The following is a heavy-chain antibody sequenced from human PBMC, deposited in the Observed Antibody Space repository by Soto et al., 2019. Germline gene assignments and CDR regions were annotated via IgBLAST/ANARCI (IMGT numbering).Heavy chain of an antibody. J-gene: IGHJ6*02. CDR3: ARTPPGFGIFGVVTVYYYYGMDV. Sequence: ASVKVSCKASGGTFSSYAISWVRQAPGQGLEWMGGIIPIFGTANYAQKFQGRVTITADESTSTAYMELSSLRSEDTAVYYCARTPPGFGIFGVVTVYYYYGMDVWGQGTTVTVSS. CDR1: GGTFSSYA. D-gene: IGHD3-3*01. V-gene: IGHV1-69*13. CDR2: IIPIFGTA.